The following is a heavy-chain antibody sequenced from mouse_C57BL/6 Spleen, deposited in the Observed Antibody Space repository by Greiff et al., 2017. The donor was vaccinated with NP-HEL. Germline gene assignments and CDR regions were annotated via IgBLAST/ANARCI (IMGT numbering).Heavy chain of an antibody. V-gene: IGHV1-50*01. J-gene: IGHJ2*01. CDR2: IDPSDSYT. Sequence: VQLQQPGAELVKPGASVKLSCKASGYTFTSFWMQWVKQRPGQGLEWIGEIDPSDSYTNYNQKFKGKATLTVDTSSSTAYMQLSSLTSEDSAVYYCARELGNYWGQGTTLTVSS. CDR1: GYTFTSFW. CDR3: ARELGNY. D-gene: IGHD4-1*01.